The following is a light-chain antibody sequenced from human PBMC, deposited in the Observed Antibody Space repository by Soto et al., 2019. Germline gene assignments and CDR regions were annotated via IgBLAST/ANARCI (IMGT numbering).Light chain of an antibody. V-gene: IGLV1-36*01. Sequence: QSVLTQPPSVSEAPRQRVTISCSGSSSNIGNNAVNWYQQLPGKAPKLLIYYDDLLPSGVSDRFSGSKSGTSASLAISGLQSEDGADYYCAAWDDSLNGLVFGGGTKLTV. CDR3: AAWDDSLNGLV. J-gene: IGLJ2*01. CDR1: SSNIGNNA. CDR2: YDD.